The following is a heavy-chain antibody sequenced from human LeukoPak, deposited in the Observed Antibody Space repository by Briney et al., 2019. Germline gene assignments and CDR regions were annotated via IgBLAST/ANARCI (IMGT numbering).Heavy chain of an antibody. CDR1: GFTFTSSA. D-gene: IGHD1-14*01. Sequence: SVKVSCKASGFTFTSSAMQWVRQARGQRLEWIGWIVVGSGNTNYAQKFQERVTITRDMSTSTAYMELSSLRSEDTAVYYCATNVSATGYYYGMDVWGQGTTVTVSS. CDR2: IVVGSGNT. CDR3: ATNVSATGYYYGMDV. J-gene: IGHJ6*02. V-gene: IGHV1-58*02.